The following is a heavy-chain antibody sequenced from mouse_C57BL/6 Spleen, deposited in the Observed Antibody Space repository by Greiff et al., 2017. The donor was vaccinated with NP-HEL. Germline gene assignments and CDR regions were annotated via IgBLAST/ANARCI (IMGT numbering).Heavy chain of an antibody. V-gene: IGHV1-78*01. Sequence: VKLQESDAELVKPGASVKISCKVSGYTFTDHTIHWMKQRPEQGLEWIGYIYPRDGSTKYNEKFKGKATLTADKSSSTAYMQLNSLTSEDSAVYFCARDYYYGYWYFDVWGTGTTVTVSS. D-gene: IGHD1-1*01. CDR2: IYPRDGST. CDR1: GYTFTDHT. J-gene: IGHJ1*03. CDR3: ARDYYYGYWYFDV.